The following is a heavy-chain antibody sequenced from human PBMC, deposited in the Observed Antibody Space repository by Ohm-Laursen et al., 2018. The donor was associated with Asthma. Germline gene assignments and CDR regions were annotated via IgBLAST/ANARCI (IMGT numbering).Heavy chain of an antibody. J-gene: IGHJ4*02. Sequence: SLRLSCAASGFTFSSYGMHWVRQAPGKGLEWVAVIWYDGSNKYYADSVKGRFTISRDNSKNTLFLQMNSLRAEDTAVYYCATPRDPYCSGGSCYSKPIDYWGQGTLVTVSS. CDR2: IWYDGSNK. CDR3: ATPRDPYCSGGSCYSKPIDY. D-gene: IGHD2-15*01. V-gene: IGHV3-33*01. CDR1: GFTFSSYG.